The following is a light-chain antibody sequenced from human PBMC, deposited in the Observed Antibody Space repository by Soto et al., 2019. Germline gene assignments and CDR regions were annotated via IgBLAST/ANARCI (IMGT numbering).Light chain of an antibody. J-gene: IGKJ2*01. V-gene: IGKV3-20*01. CDR3: HQYAYSPHT. CDR1: QSVGNNY. Sequence: EIVLTQSPGTLSLSPGERGTLSCRASQSVGNNYLAWFQQKPGQAPRLLIYNGSSRATGIPDRFSGSGSGTDFTLTITRLEPEDFAVYYCHQYAYSPHTFGQGPKVDIK. CDR2: NGS.